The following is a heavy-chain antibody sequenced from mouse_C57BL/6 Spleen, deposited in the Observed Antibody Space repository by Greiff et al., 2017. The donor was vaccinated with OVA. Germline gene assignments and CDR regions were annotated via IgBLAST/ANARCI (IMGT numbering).Heavy chain of an antibody. CDR3: ARRRGGYYYFDY. V-gene: IGHV1-26*01. CDR1: GYTFTDYY. J-gene: IGHJ2*01. Sequence: EVQLQQSGPELVKPGASVKISCKASGYTFTDYYMNWVKQSHGKSLEWIGDINPNNGGTSYNQKFKGKATLTVDKSSSTAYMELRSLTSEDSAVYYCARRRGGYYYFDYWGQGTTLTVSS. D-gene: IGHD2-3*01. CDR2: INPNNGGT.